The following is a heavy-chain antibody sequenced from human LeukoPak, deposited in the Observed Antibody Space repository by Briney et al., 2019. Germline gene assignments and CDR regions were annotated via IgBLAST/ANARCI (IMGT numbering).Heavy chain of an antibody. D-gene: IGHD5-12*01. J-gene: IGHJ6*03. Sequence: SETLSLTCAVYGGSFSGYYWSWIRQPPGKGLEWIGEINHSGSTNYNPSLKSRVTISVDTSKNQFPLKLSSVTAADTAVYYCARQYSGYVYYMDVWGKGTTVTISS. CDR2: INHSGST. CDR1: GGSFSGYY. CDR3: ARQYSGYVYYMDV. V-gene: IGHV4-34*01.